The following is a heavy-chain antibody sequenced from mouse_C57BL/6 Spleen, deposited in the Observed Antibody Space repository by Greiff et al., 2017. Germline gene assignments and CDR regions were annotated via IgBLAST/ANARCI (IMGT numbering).Heavy chain of an antibody. J-gene: IGHJ2*01. D-gene: IGHD2-3*01. CDR2: ISSGSSTI. CDR3: AKVDGYYGSYFDY. V-gene: IGHV5-17*01. CDR1: GFTFSDYG. Sequence: EVHLVESGGGLVKPGGSLKLSCAASGFTFSDYGMHWVRQAPEKGLEWVAYISSGSSTIYYADTVKGRFTISRDNAKNTLFLQMTSLRSEDTAMYYCAKVDGYYGSYFDYWGQGTTLTVSS.